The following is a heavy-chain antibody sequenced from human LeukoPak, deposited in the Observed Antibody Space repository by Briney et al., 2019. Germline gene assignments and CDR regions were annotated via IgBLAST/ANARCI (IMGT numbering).Heavy chain of an antibody. Sequence: GGSLRLSCAASGFTFSSYWMSWVRQAPGKGLECVANIKEDGSEEYYVDSVKGRFSISGDNAKNSLYLQMNSLRAEDTAVYYCARDWLAGNPYHAFDLWGKGTMVTVSS. CDR3: ARDWLAGNPYHAFDL. D-gene: IGHD3-22*01. CDR1: GFTFSSYW. V-gene: IGHV3-7*01. J-gene: IGHJ3*01. CDR2: IKEDGSEE.